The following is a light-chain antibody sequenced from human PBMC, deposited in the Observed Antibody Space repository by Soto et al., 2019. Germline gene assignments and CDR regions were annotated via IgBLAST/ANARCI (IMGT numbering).Light chain of an antibody. V-gene: IGKV3D-20*02. CDR1: QSLSSAY. CDR3: QQRSNWPSIT. Sequence: ELVFTQSPDTLSLSPGARATLSCRASQSLSSAYLVWYQQKPGQAPRLIMFAASRRATGTPDRFSGIVSGTDFTLTIRRLEPEDFAVYYGQQRSNWPSITFGPGTRLEIK. CDR2: AAS. J-gene: IGKJ5*01.